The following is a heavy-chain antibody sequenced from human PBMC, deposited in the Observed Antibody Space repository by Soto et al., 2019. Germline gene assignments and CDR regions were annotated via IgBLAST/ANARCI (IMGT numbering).Heavy chain of an antibody. Sequence: EVQLLESGGPLVQPGGSLRLSCAASGFTFSSFAMSWVRQAQGKGLEWVSGIGGSGARTYYAESVKGRFTISRDNSKHKLFLQMNILVAEDTAVYYCSIGYNNSFLADYWGQGTLVTVSS. V-gene: IGHV3-23*01. D-gene: IGHD6-6*01. CDR2: IGGSGART. CDR1: GFTFSSFA. J-gene: IGHJ4*02. CDR3: SIGYNNSFLADY.